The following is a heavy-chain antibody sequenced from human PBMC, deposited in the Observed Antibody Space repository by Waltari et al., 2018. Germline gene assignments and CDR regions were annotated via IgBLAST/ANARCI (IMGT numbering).Heavy chain of an antibody. D-gene: IGHD6-19*01. CDR3: AREIEAVAPFDY. V-gene: IGHV1-8*01. Sequence: QVQLVQSGAEVKKPGASVKVSCKASGYTFNSYDTNWVRQATGQGLEWMGWMNPNSGNTGYAQKFQGRVTMTRNTSISTAYMELSSLRSEDTAVYYCAREIEAVAPFDYWGQGTLVTVSS. CDR1: GYTFNSYD. CDR2: MNPNSGNT. J-gene: IGHJ4*02.